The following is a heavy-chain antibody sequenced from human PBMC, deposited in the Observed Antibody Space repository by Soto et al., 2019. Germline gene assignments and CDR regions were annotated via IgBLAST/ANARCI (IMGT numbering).Heavy chain of an antibody. CDR2: IYYSGSS. CDR1: GVSISSGDHY. V-gene: IGHV4-30-4*01. J-gene: IGHJ4*02. CDR3: YRVTAMGQEFDS. Sequence: QVQLQESGPGLVKPSQTLSLTCTVSGVSISSGDHYWSWTRQPRGKGLEWIGYIYYSGSSYYNKSLKSRDTISVDTTENQLSLKLTSVTAADTAVYYCYRVTAMGQEFDSWGQGTLVTVSS. D-gene: IGHD5-18*01.